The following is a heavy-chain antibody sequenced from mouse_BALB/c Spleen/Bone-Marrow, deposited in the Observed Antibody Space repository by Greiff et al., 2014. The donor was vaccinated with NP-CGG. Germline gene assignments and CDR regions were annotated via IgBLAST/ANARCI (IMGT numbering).Heavy chain of an antibody. CDR1: GFNIKDYY. CDR3: NRYDWYFDV. D-gene: IGHD2-14*01. J-gene: IGHJ1*01. V-gene: IGHV14-4*02. Sequence: EVKLVESGAELVRSGASVKLSCTASGFNIKDYYMHWVKQRPEQGLEWIGWIDPEKGDTEYAPKFQGKATMTADTSSNTAYLQLSSLTSEDTAVYYCNRYDWYFDVWGAGTTVTVSS. CDR2: IDPEKGDT.